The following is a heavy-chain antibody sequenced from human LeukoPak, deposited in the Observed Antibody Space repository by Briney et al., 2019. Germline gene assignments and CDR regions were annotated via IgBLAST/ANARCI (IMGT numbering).Heavy chain of an antibody. V-gene: IGHV4-61*02. D-gene: IGHD7-27*01. CDR3: ARAILGIWDYYYMDV. CDR1: GGSISSGSYY. Sequence: SETLSLTCTVSGGSISSGSYYWSWIRQPAGKGLEWIGRIYASGSTNYNPSLKSRVTISVDTSKNQFSLKLSSVTAADTAVYYCARAILGIWDYYYMDVWGKGTTVTVSS. CDR2: IYASGST. J-gene: IGHJ6*03.